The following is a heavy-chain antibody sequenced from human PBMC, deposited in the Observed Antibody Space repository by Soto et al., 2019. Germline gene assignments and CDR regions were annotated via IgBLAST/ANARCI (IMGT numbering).Heavy chain of an antibody. V-gene: IGHV3-23*01. Sequence: PGGSLRLSCAASGFTFSSYAMSWVRQAPGKGLEWVSAISGSGGSTYYADSVKGRFTISRDNSKNTLYLQMNSLRAEDTAVYYCAKDARVSYYDSSGYSSYWGQGTLVTVSS. J-gene: IGHJ4*02. D-gene: IGHD3-22*01. CDR3: AKDARVSYYDSSGYSSY. CDR2: ISGSGGST. CDR1: GFTFSSYA.